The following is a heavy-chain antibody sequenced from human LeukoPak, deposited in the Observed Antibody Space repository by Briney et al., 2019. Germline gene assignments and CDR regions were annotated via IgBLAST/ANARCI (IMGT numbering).Heavy chain of an antibody. D-gene: IGHD3-22*01. CDR1: GGTFSSYA. V-gene: IGHV1-69*04. J-gene: IGHJ4*02. CDR2: IIRILDIT. CDR3: ASGNYYDSSALGQY. Sequence: ALVKVSCKASGGTFSSYAISWVRQAPGQGLEWMGRIIRILDITNYAQKFQGRITITADKSTSTAYMELSSLRSEDTAVYYCASGNYYDSSALGQYWGQGTLVTVSS.